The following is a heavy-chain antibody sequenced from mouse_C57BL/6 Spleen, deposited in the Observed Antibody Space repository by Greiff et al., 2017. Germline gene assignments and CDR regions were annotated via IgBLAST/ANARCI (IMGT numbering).Heavy chain of an antibody. CDR3: ARWSGNYYFDY. CDR1: GYTFTSYW. V-gene: IGHV1-64*01. D-gene: IGHD2-1*01. J-gene: IGHJ2*01. Sequence: QVQLQQSGAELVKPGASVKLSCKASGYTFTSYWMHWVKQRPGQGLEWIGMIHPNSGSTNYNEKFKSKATLTVDKSSSTAYMQLSSLTSEDSAVYYCARWSGNYYFDYWGQGTTRTVSS. CDR2: IHPNSGST.